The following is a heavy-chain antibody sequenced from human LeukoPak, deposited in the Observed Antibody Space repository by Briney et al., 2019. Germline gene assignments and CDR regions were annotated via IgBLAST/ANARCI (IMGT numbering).Heavy chain of an antibody. CDR1: GGTFSSYA. D-gene: IGHD4-23*01. V-gene: IGHV1-69*05. CDR3: ASSTVVMGGYYFDY. CDR2: IIPIFGTA. J-gene: IGHJ4*02. Sequence: ASVKVSCKASGGTFSSYAISWVRQAPGQGLEWMGGIIPIFGTANYAQKFQGRVTITTDESTSTAYMELSSLRSEDTAVYYCASSTVVMGGYYFDYWGQGTLVTVSS.